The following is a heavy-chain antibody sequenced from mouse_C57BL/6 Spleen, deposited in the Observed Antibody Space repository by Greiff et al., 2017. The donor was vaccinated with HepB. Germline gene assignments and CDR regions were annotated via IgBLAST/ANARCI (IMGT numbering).Heavy chain of an antibody. CDR2: IRNKANGYTT. CDR3: ARCDDGYFDY. CDR1: GFTFTDYY. V-gene: IGHV7-3*01. Sequence: EVKLVESGGGLVQPGGSLSLSCAASGFTFTDYYMSWVRQPPGKALEWLGFIRNKANGYTTEYSASVKGRFTISRDNSQSILYLQMNALRAEDSATYYCARCDDGYFDYWGQGTTLTVSS. J-gene: IGHJ2*01. D-gene: IGHD2-3*01.